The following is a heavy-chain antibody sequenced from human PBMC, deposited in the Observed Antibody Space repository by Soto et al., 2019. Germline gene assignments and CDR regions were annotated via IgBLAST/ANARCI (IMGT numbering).Heavy chain of an antibody. D-gene: IGHD6-19*01. CDR1: GGSFSGYY. CDR3: AGSVQWLVRDYYYYGMDV. Sequence: QVQLQQWGAGLLKPSETLSLTCAVYGGSFSGYYWSWIRQPPGKGLEWIGEINHSGSTNYNPSLKSRVTISVDTSKNQFSLKLSSVTAADTAVYYCAGSVQWLVRDYYYYGMDVWGQGTTVTVSS. CDR2: INHSGST. J-gene: IGHJ6*02. V-gene: IGHV4-34*01.